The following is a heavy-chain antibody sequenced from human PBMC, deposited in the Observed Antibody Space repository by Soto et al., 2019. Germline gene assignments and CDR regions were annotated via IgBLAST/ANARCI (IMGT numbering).Heavy chain of an antibody. D-gene: IGHD6-13*01. J-gene: IGHJ6*02. CDR1: GFTFSGYG. CDR2: ISYDGSHK. CDR3: AKDRAGYSRGMDV. Sequence: QMQLVESGGGVVQPGRSLRLSCAVSGFTFSGYGMHWVRQAPGKGLEWVSLISYDGSHKYYADSVKGRFTISRDNSKNTLFLEMKSLRAEDTAVYYCAKDRAGYSRGMDVWGQGTTVTVSS. V-gene: IGHV3-30*18.